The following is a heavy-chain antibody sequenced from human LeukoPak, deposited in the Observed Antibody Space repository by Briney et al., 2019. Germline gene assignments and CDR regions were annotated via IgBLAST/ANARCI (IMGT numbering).Heavy chain of an antibody. CDR1: GFTFSTYA. D-gene: IGHD3-10*01. CDR2: ISGSGGTT. CDR3: ARDFGVGRYFDY. Sequence: GGSLRLSCAASGFTFSTYAMSWVRQAPGKGLEWVSAISGSGGTTYYADSVRGRFTMSRDNSRNTLDLQMNGLRLEDTALYYCARDFGVGRYFDYCGQGTLVTVSS. J-gene: IGHJ4*02. V-gene: IGHV3-23*01.